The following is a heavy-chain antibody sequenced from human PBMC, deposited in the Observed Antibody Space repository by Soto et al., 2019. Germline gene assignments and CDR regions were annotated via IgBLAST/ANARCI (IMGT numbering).Heavy chain of an antibody. Sequence: EVQLVESGGGVVRPGGSLRLSCAASGFTFDDYGMSWVRQAPGKGLEWFSGINWNGGSTGYADSVKGRFTISRDNAKNSLYLQMNSLRAEDTALYYCARDLCDTVTTHYYYYGMDVWGQGTTVTVSS. J-gene: IGHJ6*02. CDR2: INWNGGST. D-gene: IGHD4-17*01. V-gene: IGHV3-20*04. CDR1: GFTFDDYG. CDR3: ARDLCDTVTTHYYYYGMDV.